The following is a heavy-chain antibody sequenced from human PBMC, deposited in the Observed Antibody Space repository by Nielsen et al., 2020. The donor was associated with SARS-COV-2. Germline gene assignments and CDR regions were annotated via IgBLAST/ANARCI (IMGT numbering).Heavy chain of an antibody. CDR2: INPSGGST. CDR3: ARGQWLTWFDP. V-gene: IGHV1-46*01. J-gene: IGHJ5*02. CDR1: GGTFTSYY. Sequence: ASVKVSCKASGGTFTSYYMHWVRQAPGQGLEWMGIINPSGGSTSYAQKFQGRVTMTRDTSTSTVYTELSSLRSEDTAVYYCARGQWLTWFDPWGQGTLVTVSS. D-gene: IGHD6-19*01.